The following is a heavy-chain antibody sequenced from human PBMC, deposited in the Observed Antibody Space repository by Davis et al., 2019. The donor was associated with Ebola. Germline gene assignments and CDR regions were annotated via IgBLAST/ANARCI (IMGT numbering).Heavy chain of an antibody. Sequence: GESLKISCAASGFTVSSNYMSWVRQAPGKGLEWVSVIYSGGRTYYADSVKGRFTISRHNSKNTLYLQMNSLRAEDTAVYYCARDPRYSNYFVGMDVWGQGTTVTVSS. J-gene: IGHJ6*02. CDR3: ARDPRYSNYFVGMDV. V-gene: IGHV3-53*01. CDR1: GFTVSSNY. D-gene: IGHD4-11*01. CDR2: IYSGGRT.